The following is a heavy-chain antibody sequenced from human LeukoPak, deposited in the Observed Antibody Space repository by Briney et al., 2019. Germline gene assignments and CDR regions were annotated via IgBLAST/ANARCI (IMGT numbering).Heavy chain of an antibody. CDR3: AKEAPYGSGSYYPGHYFDY. D-gene: IGHD3-10*01. CDR1: GFTFSSYA. Sequence: PGGSLRLSCAASGFTFSSYAMSWVRQAPGKGLEWVSAISDSGGSTYYADSVKGRFTISRDNSKNTLYLQMNSLRAEDTAVYYCAKEAPYGSGSYYPGHYFDYWGQGTLVTVSS. J-gene: IGHJ4*02. CDR2: ISDSGGST. V-gene: IGHV3-23*01.